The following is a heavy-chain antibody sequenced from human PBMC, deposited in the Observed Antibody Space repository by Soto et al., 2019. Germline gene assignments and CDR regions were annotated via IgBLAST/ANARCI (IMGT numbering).Heavy chain of an antibody. J-gene: IGHJ5*02. CDR1: GCSVSSATDF. Sequence: FETLSLTCRVSGCSVSSATDFWSWVRKPPGGGLEWIAYILHSGSSMYNPSLKSRVTISLSTSKTQFSLRLTSVTAADTAVYYCARGMYKSGWNLDLWGQGIVVTLSA. CDR2: ILHSGSS. CDR3: ARGMYKSGWNLDL. V-gene: IGHV4-61*01. D-gene: IGHD6-19*01.